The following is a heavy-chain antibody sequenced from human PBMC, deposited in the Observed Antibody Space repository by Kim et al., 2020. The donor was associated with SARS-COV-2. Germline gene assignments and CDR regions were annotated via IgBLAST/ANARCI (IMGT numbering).Heavy chain of an antibody. V-gene: IGHV3-21*01. J-gene: IGHJ5*02. D-gene: IGHD6-13*01. CDR3: ARDKEIAAAGSNWFDP. CDR2: ISSSSSYI. Sequence: GGSLRLSCAASGFTFSSYSMNWVRQAPGKGLEWVSSISSSSSYIYYADSVKGRFTISRDNAKNSLYLQLNRLRAEDTAVYYCARDKEIAAAGSNWFDPWGQGILVTVSS. CDR1: GFTFSSYS.